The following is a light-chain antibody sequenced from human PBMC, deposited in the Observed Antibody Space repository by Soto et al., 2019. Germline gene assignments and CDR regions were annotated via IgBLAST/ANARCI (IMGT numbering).Light chain of an antibody. CDR1: QTVASSF. CDR3: QQYGRT. Sequence: EIVLTQSPGTLSLSPGERATLSCRASQTVASSFLAWYQQKPGQAPRLLISAASSRATGIPDRFSGSGSGTDFTLTISRLEPEDFAVYYCQQYGRTFGQGTKVEI. V-gene: IGKV3-20*01. CDR2: AAS. J-gene: IGKJ1*01.